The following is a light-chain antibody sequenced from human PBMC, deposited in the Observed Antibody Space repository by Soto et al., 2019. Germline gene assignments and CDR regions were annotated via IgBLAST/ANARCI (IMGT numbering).Light chain of an antibody. Sequence: EIVLTQSPGTLSLSPGERATLSCRASQSVSSSYLAWYQQKPGQAPRLLIYGASSRATDISDRFSGSGSGTDFTLTISRLEPEDFAVYYCQQYGNSPFTFGPGTKVDTK. V-gene: IGKV3-20*01. CDR2: GAS. J-gene: IGKJ3*01. CDR3: QQYGNSPFT. CDR1: QSVSSSY.